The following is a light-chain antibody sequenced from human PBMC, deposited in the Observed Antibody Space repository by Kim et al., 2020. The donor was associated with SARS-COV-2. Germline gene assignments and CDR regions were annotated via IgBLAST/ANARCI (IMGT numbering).Light chain of an antibody. CDR3: CTRDSTAKDYV. V-gene: IGLV3-19*01. Sequence: LGQTVRITCQGDSLRKSYASWYQQKPGQAPKLVMSDDNNRPSGIPDRFSGASSGSTASLTITGAQEEDEADYYCCTRDSTAKDYVFGTGTKVTVL. CDR1: SLRKSY. CDR2: DDN. J-gene: IGLJ1*01.